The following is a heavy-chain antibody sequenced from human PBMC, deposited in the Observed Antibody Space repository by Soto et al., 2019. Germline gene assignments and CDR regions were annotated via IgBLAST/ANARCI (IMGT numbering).Heavy chain of an antibody. CDR3: AHMRAATFDY. CDR1: GVSLSTGGVG. CDR2: IYWDDEQ. Sequence: QITLKESGPTLVKPTQTLTLTCNVSGVSLSTGGVGVGWIRQPPGKALEWLALIYWDDEQRSSPSLKSRLTITKHTSKTHVVLTMTNMAPEDTATYYCAHMRAATFDYWGQGTLVTVSS. J-gene: IGHJ4*02. D-gene: IGHD2-15*01. V-gene: IGHV2-5*02.